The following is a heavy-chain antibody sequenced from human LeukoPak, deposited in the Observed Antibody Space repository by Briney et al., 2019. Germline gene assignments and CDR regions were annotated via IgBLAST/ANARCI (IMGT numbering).Heavy chain of an antibody. V-gene: IGHV3-48*01. CDR3: ARDRITSGSYFFDY. D-gene: IGHD1-26*01. CDR1: AFTFSDYS. Sequence: GGSLRLSCVASAFTFSDYSMNWVRQAPGKGLEWVSYISGRSSTIYYADSVKGRFTISRDNAKNSVYLQMNSLRAEDTAVYYCARDRITSGSYFFDYWGQGTLITVSS. J-gene: IGHJ4*02. CDR2: ISGRSSTI.